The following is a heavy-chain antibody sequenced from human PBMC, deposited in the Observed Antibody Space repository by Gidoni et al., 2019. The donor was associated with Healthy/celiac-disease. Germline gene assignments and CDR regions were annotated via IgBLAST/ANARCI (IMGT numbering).Heavy chain of an antibody. Sequence: QVQLQQWGAGLLKPSETLSLTCAVYGGSFSGYNRSWIRQPPGTVLEWIGEINHSGSTNYNPSLKSRVTISGDTSKNQFSLKLSSVTAADTAVYYCASGSRDLERRGPFDYWGQGTLVTVSS. J-gene: IGHJ4*02. CDR3: ASGSRDLERRGPFDY. CDR2: INHSGST. CDR1: GGSFSGYN. D-gene: IGHD1-1*01. V-gene: IGHV4-34*01.